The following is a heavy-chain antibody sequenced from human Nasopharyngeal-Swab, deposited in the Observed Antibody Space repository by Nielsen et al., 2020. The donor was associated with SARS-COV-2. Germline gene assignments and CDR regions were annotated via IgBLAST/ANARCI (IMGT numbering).Heavy chain of an antibody. J-gene: IGHJ4*02. CDR3: ARVAGITIFTDTTFDY. Sequence: GGSLRLSCAASGFTFSSYGMHWVRQAPGKGLEWVAVISYDGSNKYYADSVKGRFTISRDNSKNTLYLQMNSLRAEDTAVYYCARVAGITIFTDTTFDYWCQGTLVTVSS. V-gene: IGHV3-30*03. CDR1: GFTFSSYG. D-gene: IGHD3-9*01. CDR2: ISYDGSNK.